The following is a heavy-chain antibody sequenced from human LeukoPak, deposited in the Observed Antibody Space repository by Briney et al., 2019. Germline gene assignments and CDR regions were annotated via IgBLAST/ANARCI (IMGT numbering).Heavy chain of an antibody. CDR3: ATGITMIVVVPARGMDV. V-gene: IGHV3-11*01. CDR2: ISSSGSTI. J-gene: IGHJ6*02. D-gene: IGHD3-22*01. CDR1: GFTFSSYA. Sequence: PGGSLRLSCAASGFTFSSYAMSWIRQAPGKGLEWVSYISSSGSTIYYADSVKGRFTISRDNAKNSLYLQMNSLRAEDTAVYYCATGITMIVVVPARGMDVWGQGTTVTVSS.